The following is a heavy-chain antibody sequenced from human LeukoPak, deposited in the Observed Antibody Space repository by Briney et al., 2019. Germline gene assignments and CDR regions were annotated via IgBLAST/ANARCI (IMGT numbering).Heavy chain of an antibody. CDR2: IRYDGSNK. CDR3: AKDDVLLWFGELVGFDY. Sequence: QSGGSLRLSCAASGFTFSSYGMHWVRQAPGKGLEWVSFIRYDGSNKYYADSVKGRFTISRDNSKTTLYLQMNSLRAEDTAVYYCAKDDVLLWFGELVGFDYWGQGTLVTVSS. D-gene: IGHD3-10*01. CDR1: GFTFSSYG. V-gene: IGHV3-30*02. J-gene: IGHJ4*02.